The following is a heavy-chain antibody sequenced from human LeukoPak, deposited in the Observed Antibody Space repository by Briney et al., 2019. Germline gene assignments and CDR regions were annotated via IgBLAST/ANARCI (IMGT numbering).Heavy chain of an antibody. CDR1: GGSISSTNHY. V-gene: IGHV4-39*01. CDR2: IHYSGGT. D-gene: IGHD2-15*01. CDR3: ARLGRGYCSGSNCYWFDY. Sequence: SETLSLTCTVSGGSISSTNHYWGWIRQPPGKGLEWIGSIHYSGGTSYNASLKSRVTISVDTSRTQFSLKMTSVTAADTGVYYCARLGRGYCSGSNCYWFDYWGQGTLVTVSS. J-gene: IGHJ4*02.